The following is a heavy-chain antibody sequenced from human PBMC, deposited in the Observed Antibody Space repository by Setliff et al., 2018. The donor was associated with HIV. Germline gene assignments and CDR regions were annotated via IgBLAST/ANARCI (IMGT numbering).Heavy chain of an antibody. Sequence: KASETLSLTCAVYGGSFSGYYWSWIRQPPGKGLEWIGEINHSGSNNYNPSLKSRVTLSVDTSKNQFSLKMSSVPAADTAVYYCTRHWRGGLDYWGQGTLVTV. CDR1: GGSFSGYY. V-gene: IGHV4-34*01. J-gene: IGHJ4*02. D-gene: IGHD1-1*01. CDR3: TRHWRGGLDY. CDR2: INHSGSN.